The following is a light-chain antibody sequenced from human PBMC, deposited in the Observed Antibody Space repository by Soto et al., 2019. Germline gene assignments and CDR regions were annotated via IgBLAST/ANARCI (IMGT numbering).Light chain of an antibody. CDR2: GTS. Sequence: IVMTQSPVTLSVSPGERAALSCRASQNVGSNFAWYQQRPGQAPRVLIYGTSARATGVPARFSGSGSGTDFTLTISSLQSEDFAVYDCQQYSNWPYTFGQGTRLEIK. CDR3: QQYSNWPYT. V-gene: IGKV3-15*01. J-gene: IGKJ2*01. CDR1: QNVGSN.